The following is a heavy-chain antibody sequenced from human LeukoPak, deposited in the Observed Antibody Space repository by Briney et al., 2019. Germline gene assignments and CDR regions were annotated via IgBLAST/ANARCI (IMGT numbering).Heavy chain of an antibody. Sequence: GASVKVSCKASGHTFTTYYVHLVRQASGQGLEWMGVINPSGDGTNYPQRFQGRVTLTRDTSTSTVYMELSSLRSEDTAIYYCAKETPNTGWFDPWGQGTLVTVSS. CDR2: INPSGDGT. D-gene: IGHD1-14*01. CDR1: GHTFTTYY. CDR3: AKETPNTGWFDP. J-gene: IGHJ5*02. V-gene: IGHV1-46*01.